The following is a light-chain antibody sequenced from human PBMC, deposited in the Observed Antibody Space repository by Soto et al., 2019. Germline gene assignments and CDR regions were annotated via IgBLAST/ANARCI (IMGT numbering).Light chain of an antibody. V-gene: IGKV3-15*01. CDR2: GAS. J-gene: IGKJ1*01. CDR3: QQYNNWWT. Sequence: EIVMTQSPATLSVSPGERATLSCRASQSVRSNLSWYQKKPGQAPRLLIYGASTSATGIPARLSSSGSGTEFTVTHSSLQSEALAVYFCQQYNNWWTFGQGSQVEIK. CDR1: QSVRSN.